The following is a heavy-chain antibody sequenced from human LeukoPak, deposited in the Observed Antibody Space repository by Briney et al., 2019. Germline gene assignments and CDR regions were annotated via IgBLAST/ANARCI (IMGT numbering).Heavy chain of an antibody. CDR2: IYHSGST. CDR3: AREGYYGSGSYYTGYYYYMDV. Sequence: SETLSLTCTVSGYSISSGYYWGWIRQPPGKGLEWIGSIYHSGSTYYNPSLKSRVTISVDTSKNQFSLKLSSVTAADTAVYYCAREGYYGSGSYYTGYYYYMDVWGKGTTVTVSS. CDR1: GYSISSGYY. V-gene: IGHV4-38-2*02. D-gene: IGHD3-10*01. J-gene: IGHJ6*03.